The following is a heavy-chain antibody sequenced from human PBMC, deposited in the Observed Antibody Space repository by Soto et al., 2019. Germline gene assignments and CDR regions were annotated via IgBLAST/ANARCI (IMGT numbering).Heavy chain of an antibody. J-gene: IGHJ4*01. CDR3: VSWVSSHFDS. CDR2: ISSNGENT. D-gene: IGHD6-13*01. V-gene: IGHV3-23*01. CDR1: RVTADYYA. Sequence: GWSLGLCCAASRVTADYYAVDWFRQAPGKGLEWVSTISSNGENTHYADSVKGRFIISSDNSSNTVALQMNSLRAEDTAVYYCVSWVSSHFDSCAHATLVTASS.